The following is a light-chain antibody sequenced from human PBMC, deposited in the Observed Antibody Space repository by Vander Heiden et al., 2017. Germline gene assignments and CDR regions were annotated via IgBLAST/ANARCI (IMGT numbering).Light chain of an antibody. J-gene: IGKJ2*01. CDR1: QGISSW. V-gene: IGKV1-12*01. CDR3: QQSNIPVT. Sequence: DIQMTQSPSSVSASVGDRVTIPFRASQGISSWLAWYQQKPGKAPKLLSYAASRWQSGVPSRFSGSGSGTDFTLTISSRQPEDFATYYGQQSNIPVTFGQGTKLEIK. CDR2: AAS.